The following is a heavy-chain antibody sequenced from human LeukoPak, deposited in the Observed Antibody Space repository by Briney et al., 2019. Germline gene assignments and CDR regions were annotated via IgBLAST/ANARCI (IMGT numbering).Heavy chain of an antibody. D-gene: IGHD2-21*01. CDR3: ARQIAVVEPTDPNWFDP. CDR1: GDSISSSSHY. Sequence: SETLSLTCSVSGDSISSSSHYWGWIRQPPGKGLEWIGSIFYSGRTYSTPSLKSRVTMSLDTSKNQFSLRLTSVTAADTAIYYCARQIAVVEPTDPNWFDPWGQGTLVTVSS. J-gene: IGHJ5*02. CDR2: IFYSGRT. V-gene: IGHV4-39*07.